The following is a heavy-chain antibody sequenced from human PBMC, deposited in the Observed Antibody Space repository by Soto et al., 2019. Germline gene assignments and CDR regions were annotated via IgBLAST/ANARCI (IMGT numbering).Heavy chain of an antibody. Sequence: GGSLRLSCAASGFTFSIYTMHWDRQVPGKGLEWVALISYDGSNKFYADSVKGRFTISRDDSKNTLYLQMNSLRPADTAVYYCARGSSGWYKDYFDYWGQGAQVTVSS. V-gene: IGHV3-30-3*01. J-gene: IGHJ4*02. CDR3: ARGSSGWYKDYFDY. CDR1: GFTFSIYT. CDR2: ISYDGSNK. D-gene: IGHD6-19*01.